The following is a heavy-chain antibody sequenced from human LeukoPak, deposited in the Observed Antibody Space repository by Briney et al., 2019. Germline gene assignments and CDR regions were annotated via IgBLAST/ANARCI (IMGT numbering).Heavy chain of an antibody. CDR2: ISWNSGSI. Sequence: GGSLRLSCAASGFTFDDYAMHWVRQAPGKGLEWVSGISWNSGSIGYADSVKGRFTISRDNAKNSLYLQMNSLRAEDTALYYCAKFVGGDGYNDYWGQGTLVTVSS. V-gene: IGHV3-9*01. CDR1: GFTFDDYA. CDR3: AKFVGGDGYNDY. D-gene: IGHD5-24*01. J-gene: IGHJ4*02.